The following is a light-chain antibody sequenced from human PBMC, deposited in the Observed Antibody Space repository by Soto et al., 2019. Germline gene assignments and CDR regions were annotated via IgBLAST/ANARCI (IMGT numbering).Light chain of an antibody. J-gene: IGKJ1*01. Sequence: EIVLTQSPGTPSLSPGERATLSCRASQFVSSNSLAWYQQKRGQAPRLLIHDASSRATGIPDRFSGSGSGTDFTLTISRLEPEDFAVYYCQQYAGSPRTFGQGTKVDIK. CDR1: QFVSSNS. CDR3: QQYAGSPRT. CDR2: DAS. V-gene: IGKV3-20*01.